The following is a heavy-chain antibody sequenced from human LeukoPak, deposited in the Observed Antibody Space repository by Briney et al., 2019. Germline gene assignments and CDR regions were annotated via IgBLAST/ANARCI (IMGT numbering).Heavy chain of an antibody. J-gene: IGHJ3*02. D-gene: IGHD2-21*01. V-gene: IGHV4-59*08. CDR1: GGSISGYY. CDR2: INDSGGT. Sequence: SETLSLTCTVSGGSISGYYWSWIRQPPGKALEWIGYINDSGGTDYNPSLKSRVTTSVDTSKKQFSLKLRSVTAADTAVYYCARSVSWGLLVRDDAFDIWGQGTMVTVSS. CDR3: ARSVSWGLLVRDDAFDI.